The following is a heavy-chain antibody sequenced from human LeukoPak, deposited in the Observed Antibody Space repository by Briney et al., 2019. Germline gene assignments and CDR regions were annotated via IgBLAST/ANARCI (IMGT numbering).Heavy chain of an antibody. Sequence: SETLSLTCTVSDGSINTYYWSWIRQPAGKGLEWIGHIYTGGSTNYNPSLKSRVTMSLDTSKNQFSLKLSSVTAADTAVYYCARDNGKYNWFDPWGQGTLVTVSS. CDR3: ARDNGKYNWFDP. V-gene: IGHV4-4*07. CDR2: IYTGGST. J-gene: IGHJ5*02. CDR1: DGSINTYY. D-gene: IGHD2-8*01.